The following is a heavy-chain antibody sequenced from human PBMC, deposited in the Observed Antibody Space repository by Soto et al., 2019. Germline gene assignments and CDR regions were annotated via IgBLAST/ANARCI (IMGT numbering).Heavy chain of an antibody. CDR3: ARERLRTGDY. D-gene: IGHD3-3*01. Sequence: GGSLRLSXAASGFTFSDYYMSWIRQAPGKGLEWVSYISSSGTTIYHTDSVKGRFTISRDNAKNSLYLQMNSLRAEDTAVYYCARERLRTGDYWGQGTLVTVSS. V-gene: IGHV3-11*01. CDR2: ISSSGTTI. J-gene: IGHJ4*02. CDR1: GFTFSDYY.